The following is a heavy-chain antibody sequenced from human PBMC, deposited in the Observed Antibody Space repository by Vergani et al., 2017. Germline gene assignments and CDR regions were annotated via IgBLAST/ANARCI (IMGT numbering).Heavy chain of an antibody. CDR3: ATHPSTMIVVVTPYYYYGMDV. D-gene: IGHD3-22*01. Sequence: QVQLVQSGAEVKKPGASVKVSCKVSGYTLTELSMHWVRQAPGKGLEWMGGFDPEDGETIYAQKVQGRVTMTEDTSTDTAYMELSSLRSEDTAVYYCATHPSTMIVVVTPYYYYGMDVWGQGTTVTVSS. J-gene: IGHJ6*02. CDR2: FDPEDGET. V-gene: IGHV1-24*01. CDR1: GYTLTELS.